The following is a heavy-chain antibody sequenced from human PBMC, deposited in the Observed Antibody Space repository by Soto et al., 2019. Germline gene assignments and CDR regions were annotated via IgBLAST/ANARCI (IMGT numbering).Heavy chain of an antibody. CDR2: INPESGNP. CDR1: GYTFTSYD. CDR3: VSEDCRNTNCLKGFDY. D-gene: IGHD2-15*01. V-gene: IGHV1-2*02. Sequence: GASVKVSCKASGYTFTSYDINWVRQAPGQGFEWVGGINPESGNPKYVPKFQGRVTVTRETSTSTAYMELNRLTSDDSAVYYCVSEDCRNTNCLKGFDYWGQGTLVTVSS. J-gene: IGHJ4*02.